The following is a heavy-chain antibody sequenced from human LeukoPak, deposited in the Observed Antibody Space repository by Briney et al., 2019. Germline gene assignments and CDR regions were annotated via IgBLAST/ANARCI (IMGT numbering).Heavy chain of an antibody. V-gene: IGHV3-23*01. CDR3: AKDYDSGGLRWVDS. D-gene: IGHD3-3*01. J-gene: IGHJ4*02. CDR1: GFSFGNYA. Sequence: GGSLRLSRAASGFSFGNYAMNWVRQAPGKGLEWVSTISGNGASTYYADSVQGRFTISRDNSKNTLSVQMNSLRAEDTAVYYCAKDYDSGGLRWVDSWGQGTLVSVSS. CDR2: ISGNGAST.